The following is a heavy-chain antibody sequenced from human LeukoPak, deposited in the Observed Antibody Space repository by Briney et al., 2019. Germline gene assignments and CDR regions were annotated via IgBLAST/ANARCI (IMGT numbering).Heavy chain of an antibody. V-gene: IGHV1-3*01. CDR3: ARGMVRYSSSRDRVSWFDP. J-gene: IGHJ5*02. D-gene: IGHD6-13*01. Sequence: KFQGRVTITRDTSASTAYMELSSLRSEDTAVYYCARGMVRYSSSRDRVSWFDPWGQGTLVTVSS.